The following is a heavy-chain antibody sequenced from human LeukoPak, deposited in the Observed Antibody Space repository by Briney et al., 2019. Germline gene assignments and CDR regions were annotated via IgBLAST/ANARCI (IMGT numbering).Heavy chain of an antibody. CDR1: GGSISNLY. D-gene: IGHD6-19*01. CDR3: ATQASVAAGGFDP. Sequence: SETLSLTCTVSGGSISNLYWSWIRQPPGKGLEWIGHIYYSGSTYYNPSLKSRVTISVDTSKNHFSLKLRSVTAADTAMYYCATQASVAAGGFDPWGQGTLVTVSS. V-gene: IGHV4-59*11. J-gene: IGHJ5*02. CDR2: IYYSGST.